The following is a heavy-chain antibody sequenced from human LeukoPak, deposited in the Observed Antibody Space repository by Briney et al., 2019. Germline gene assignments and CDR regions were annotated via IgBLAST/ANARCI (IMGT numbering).Heavy chain of an antibody. Sequence: PGESLKISCKGSGYSFTSYWIGWVRQMPGKGLEWMGIIYPGDPDTRYSPSFQGQVTISADKSISTAYLQWSSLKASDTAMYYCARLMGDSSGYYYEFVDYWGQGTLVTVSS. CDR1: GYSFTSYW. J-gene: IGHJ4*02. D-gene: IGHD3-22*01. CDR2: IYPGDPDT. V-gene: IGHV5-51*01. CDR3: ARLMGDSSGYYYEFVDY.